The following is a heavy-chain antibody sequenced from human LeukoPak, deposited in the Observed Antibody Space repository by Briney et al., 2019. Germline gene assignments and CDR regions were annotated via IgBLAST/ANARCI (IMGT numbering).Heavy chain of an antibody. V-gene: IGHV1-46*01. Sequence: ASVKVSCKASGYTFTSYYMHWVRQSPGQGLEWMGIINPSGGSTSYAQKFQGRVTMTRDTSTSTVYMELSSLRSEDTAVYYRARGPFAGTTNYYYYYYMDVWGKGTTVTVSS. CDR3: ARGPFAGTTNYYYYYYMDV. J-gene: IGHJ6*03. CDR2: INPSGGST. D-gene: IGHD1-7*01. CDR1: GYTFTSYY.